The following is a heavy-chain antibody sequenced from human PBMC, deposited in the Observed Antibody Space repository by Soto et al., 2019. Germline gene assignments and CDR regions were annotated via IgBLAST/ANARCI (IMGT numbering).Heavy chain of an antibody. CDR1: GYTFTTYA. CDR3: GRSVVGATGEILYNAMDV. D-gene: IGHD1-26*01. J-gene: IGHJ6*02. Sequence: QVQLVQSGAEVKKPGASVKVSCKASGYTFTTYALHWVRQAPGQRPEWMGWINPASGHTKYPKKFQDRVTITRDTSASTGYMELSSLRSEATAVYYCGRSVVGATGEILYNAMDVWGQGTTVTVSS. V-gene: IGHV1-3*01. CDR2: INPASGHT.